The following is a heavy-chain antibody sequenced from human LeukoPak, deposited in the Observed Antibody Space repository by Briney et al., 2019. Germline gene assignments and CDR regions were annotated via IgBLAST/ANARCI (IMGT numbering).Heavy chain of an antibody. D-gene: IGHD5-24*01. CDR1: GGSISSGDYY. CDR2: IYDSETT. Sequence: SQTLSLTCTVSGGSISSGDYYWSWTRQPPGKDLEWIGYIYDSETTYYNPSLKSRVTISIDTSKNQFSLKLNSVTAADTAVYYCARDFADTITVTGDVYYMDVWGKGTTVTVSS. V-gene: IGHV4-30-4*08. CDR3: ARDFADTITVTGDVYYMDV. J-gene: IGHJ6*03.